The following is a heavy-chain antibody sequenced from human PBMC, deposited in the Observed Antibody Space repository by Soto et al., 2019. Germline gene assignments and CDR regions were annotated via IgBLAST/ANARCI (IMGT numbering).Heavy chain of an antibody. V-gene: IGHV3-48*02. Sequence: GGSLRLSCAASGFTFSSYSMNWVRQAPGKGLEWVSYISSSSSTIYYADSVKGRFTISRDNAKNSLYLQMNSLRDEDTAVYYCASTQTLGSSPQTSGRSGYFQHWGQGTLVTVSS. CDR3: ASTQTLGSSPQTSGRSGYFQH. CDR1: GFTFSSYS. D-gene: IGHD6-13*01. J-gene: IGHJ1*01. CDR2: ISSSSSTI.